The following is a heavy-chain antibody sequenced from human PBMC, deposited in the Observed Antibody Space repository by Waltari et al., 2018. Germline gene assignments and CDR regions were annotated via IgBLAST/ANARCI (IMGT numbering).Heavy chain of an antibody. D-gene: IGHD2-15*01. Sequence: QVQLVQSGAEVKKPGSSVKVSCKASGGTFSSYAISWVRQAPGQGLEWMGGIIPILGIANYAQKFQGRVTITADKSTSTAYMELSSLRSEDTAVYYCARDTHRQWWLPSYNWFDPWGQGTLVTVSS. J-gene: IGHJ5*02. V-gene: IGHV1-69*10. CDR3: ARDTHRQWWLPSYNWFDP. CDR2: IIPILGIA. CDR1: GGTFSSYA.